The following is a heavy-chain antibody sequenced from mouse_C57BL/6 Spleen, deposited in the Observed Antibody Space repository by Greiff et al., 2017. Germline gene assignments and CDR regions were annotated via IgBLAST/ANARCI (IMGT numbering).Heavy chain of an antibody. CDR1: GFTFSSYG. CDR3: ARTAQGYFDY. V-gene: IGHV5-6*01. J-gene: IGHJ2*01. Sequence: EVKLVESGGDLVKPGGSLKLSCAASGFTFSSYGMSWVRQTPDKRLEWVATISSGGSYTYYPDSVKGRFTISRDNAKNTLYLQMSSLKSEDTAMYYCARTAQGYFDYWGQGTTLTVSS. D-gene: IGHD3-2*02. CDR2: ISSGGSYT.